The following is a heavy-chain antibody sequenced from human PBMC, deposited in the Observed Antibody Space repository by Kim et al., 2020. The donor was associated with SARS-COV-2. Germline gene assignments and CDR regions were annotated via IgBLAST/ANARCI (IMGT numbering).Heavy chain of an antibody. CDR2: ISYDGSNK. D-gene: IGHD6-13*01. J-gene: IGHJ5*02. CDR3: ARGGDSSSWPNWFDP. Sequence: GGSLRLSCAASGFTFSSYAMHWVRQAPGKGLEWVALISYDGSNKYYLDSVKGRFTISRDNAKNTLYLQMNSLRTEDTAVYYCARGGDSSSWPNWFDPWGQGTLVTASS. V-gene: IGHV3-30*04. CDR1: GFTFSSYA.